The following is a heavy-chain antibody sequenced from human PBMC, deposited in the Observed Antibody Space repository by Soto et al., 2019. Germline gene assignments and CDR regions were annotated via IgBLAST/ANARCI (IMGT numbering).Heavy chain of an antibody. CDR2: INSDGSST. V-gene: IGHV3-74*01. J-gene: IGHJ4*02. Sequence: GGSLRLSCAASGFTFSGYWMHWVRQVPGKGLVWVSRINSDGSSTSYADSVKGRFTISRDNAKNTLYLQMNSLRAEDTAVYYCARGGYSNYDLDYWGQGTLVTVSS. CDR1: GFTFSGYW. CDR3: ARGGYSNYDLDY. D-gene: IGHD4-4*01.